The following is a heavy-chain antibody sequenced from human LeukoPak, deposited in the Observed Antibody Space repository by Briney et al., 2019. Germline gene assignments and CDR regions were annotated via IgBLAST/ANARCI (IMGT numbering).Heavy chain of an antibody. D-gene: IGHD3-22*01. CDR3: SGYEGLDI. Sequence: GGSLRLSCAASGFTFSNYWMHWVRQAPGKGLVWVSRINSDGISTTYADSVKGRFTIPRDNAKNTLYLQMNSLRAEDTAVYYCSGYEGLDIWGRGTMVTVSS. J-gene: IGHJ3*02. V-gene: IGHV3-74*03. CDR2: INSDGIST. CDR1: GFTFSNYW.